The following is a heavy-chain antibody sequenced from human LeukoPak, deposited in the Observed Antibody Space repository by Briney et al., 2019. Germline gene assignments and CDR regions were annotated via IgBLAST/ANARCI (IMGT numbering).Heavy chain of an antibody. V-gene: IGHV1-46*03. CDR3: AREGAIVVVPAAIVGWFDP. CDR2: INPSGGST. Sequence: ASVKVSCKASGYTFTRYYMHWVRQAPGQGLEWMGIINPSGGSTSYAQKFQGRVTMTRDTSTSTVYMELRSLRSEDTAVYYCAREGAIVVVPAAIVGWFDPWGQGTLVTVSS. CDR1: GYTFTRYY. D-gene: IGHD2-2*02. J-gene: IGHJ5*02.